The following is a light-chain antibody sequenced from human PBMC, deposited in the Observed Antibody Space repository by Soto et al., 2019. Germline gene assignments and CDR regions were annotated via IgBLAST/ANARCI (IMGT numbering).Light chain of an antibody. V-gene: IGKV3-15*01. CDR1: ESVSNN. CDR3: QHYNNWPRT. CDR2: GAS. Sequence: EIVMTQSPATLSMSPGERATLSCRASESVSNNLAWYQQKPGLAPRLLIYGASTGATGIPARFSGSGSGTEFSLTISSLQSEDFAVYYCQHYNNWPRTFGQGTEVEVK. J-gene: IGKJ1*01.